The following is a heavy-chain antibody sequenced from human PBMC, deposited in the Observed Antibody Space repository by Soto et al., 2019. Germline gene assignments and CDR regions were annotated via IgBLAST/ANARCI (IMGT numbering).Heavy chain of an antibody. CDR1: GYSLTSGYY. V-gene: IGHV4-38-2*01. CDR2: IYLSGDT. J-gene: IGHJ4*02. Sequence: SETLSLTCAVSGYSLTSGYYCGWIRQPPGKGLEWIGSIYLSGDTYYNPSLKSRVTISVDTSKNHFSLKLTSVTAADTAVYYCARARTVVAGTIVDYWGQGTLVIVSS. D-gene: IGHD6-19*01. CDR3: ARARTVVAGTIVDY.